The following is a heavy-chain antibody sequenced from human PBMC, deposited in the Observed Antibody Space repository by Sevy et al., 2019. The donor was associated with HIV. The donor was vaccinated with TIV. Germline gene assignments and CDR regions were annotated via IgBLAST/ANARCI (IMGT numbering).Heavy chain of an antibody. CDR3: AGAVRYFGGAYYFDY. CDR1: GFTFSDYY. CDR2: ISSSSSYT. Sequence: GSLRLSCAASGFTFSDYYVSWIRQAPGKGLEWVSYISSSSSYTNYADSVKGRFTISRDNAKNSLYLQMNGLRAEDTAVYYCAGAVRYFGGAYYFDYWGQGTLVTVSS. V-gene: IGHV3-11*06. J-gene: IGHJ4*02. D-gene: IGHD3-9*01.